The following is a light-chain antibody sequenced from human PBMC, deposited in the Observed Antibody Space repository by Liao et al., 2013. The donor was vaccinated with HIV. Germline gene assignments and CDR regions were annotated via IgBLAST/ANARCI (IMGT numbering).Light chain of an antibody. CDR1: NIGTKN. CDR2: QDS. V-gene: IGLV3-21*01. CDR3: QAWDSSTVV. Sequence: SYVLTQPPSVSVAPGKTARISCGGNNIGTKNVHWYQQKPGQAPVLVIYQDSKRPSGIPERFSGSNSGNTATLTISGTQAMDEADYYCQAWDSSTVVFGGGTKLTVL. J-gene: IGLJ2*01.